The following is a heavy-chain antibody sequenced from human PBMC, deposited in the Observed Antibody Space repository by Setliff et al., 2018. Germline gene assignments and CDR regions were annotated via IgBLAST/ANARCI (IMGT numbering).Heavy chain of an antibody. J-gene: IGHJ4*02. Sequence: SETLSLTCTVSGGSISSSGYYWGWIRQPPGKGLEWIGSIYYSGSTYYNPSLKSRVTISVDTSKNQFSLKLSSVTAADTAVYYCAREYSGYEGGDYYFDYWGQGTLVTVSS. CDR2: IYYSGST. CDR1: GGSISSSGYY. CDR3: AREYSGYEGGDYYFDY. D-gene: IGHD5-12*01. V-gene: IGHV4-39*01.